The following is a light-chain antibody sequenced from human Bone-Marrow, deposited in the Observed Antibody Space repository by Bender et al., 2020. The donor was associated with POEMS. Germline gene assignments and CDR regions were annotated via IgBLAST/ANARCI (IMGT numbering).Light chain of an antibody. CDR3: CSYAGSHTWV. J-gene: IGLJ3*02. Sequence: QSVLTQPPSASGTPGQRVTISCSVGSSNIGAHAVNWYQHLPGTAPKLLIYSSHRRPSEVPDRFSGSRSGTSASLAISGLQPEDEGDYYCCSYAGSHTWVFGGGTKVTVL. CDR2: SSH. CDR1: SSNIGAHA. V-gene: IGLV1-44*01.